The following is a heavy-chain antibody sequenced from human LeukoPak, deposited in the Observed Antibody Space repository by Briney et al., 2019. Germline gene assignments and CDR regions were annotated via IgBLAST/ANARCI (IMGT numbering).Heavy chain of an antibody. CDR1: GYSFTSDC. Sequence: PGASLKISCKGSGYSFTSDCIGWVRQMPGKGLEWMRIIYPGDSATRYSPSFQGQVTISADKSISTAYLQWSSLKASDTAMYYCAKQYGSYAFDIWGQGTMVTVSS. CDR3: AKQYGSYAFDI. J-gene: IGHJ3*02. V-gene: IGHV5-51*01. CDR2: IYPGDSAT. D-gene: IGHD3-10*01.